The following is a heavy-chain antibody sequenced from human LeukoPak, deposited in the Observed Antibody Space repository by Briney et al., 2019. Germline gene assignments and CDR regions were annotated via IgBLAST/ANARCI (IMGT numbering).Heavy chain of an antibody. CDR1: GFTFDDYG. V-gene: IGHV3-20*04. CDR3: ARDSKQYSSNDYMDV. Sequence: RGSLRLSCAASGFTFDDYGMSWVRQAPGKGLEWVSGINWNGGSTGYADSVKGRFTISRDNAKNSLYLQMNSLSAEDTALYYCARDSKQYSSNDYMDVWGKGTTVTVSS. CDR2: INWNGGST. D-gene: IGHD6-13*01. J-gene: IGHJ6*03.